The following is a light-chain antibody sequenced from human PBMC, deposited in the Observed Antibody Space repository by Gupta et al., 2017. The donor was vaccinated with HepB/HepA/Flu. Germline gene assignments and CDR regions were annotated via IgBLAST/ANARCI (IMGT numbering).Light chain of an antibody. CDR1: QSISNY. J-gene: IGKJ4*01. CDR2: VAA. V-gene: IGKV1-39*01. Sequence: DIQMTQSPSSLSASVGDRVTITCRASQSISNYLNWYQHKPGKAPKLLIYVAASLQSGVPSRFSGSGSGTDFTLTISSLQPEDFATYYCQHIYNSLSLTFGGGTKVEIK. CDR3: QHIYNSLSLT.